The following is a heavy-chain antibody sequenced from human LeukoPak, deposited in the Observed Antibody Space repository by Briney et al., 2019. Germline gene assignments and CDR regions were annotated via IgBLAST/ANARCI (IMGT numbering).Heavy chain of an antibody. CDR2: ISYDGGHT. V-gene: IGHV3-30*03. Sequence: AGGSLRLSCAASGFSFSIYAMHWVRQTPGKGLQWVAIISYDGGHTYYVDSVKGRFTISRDISKNSLYLQMNSLRAEDTAVYYCARDGSGSYSDYWGQGTLVTVSS. CDR3: ARDGSGSYSDY. CDR1: GFSFSIYA. D-gene: IGHD1-26*01. J-gene: IGHJ4*02.